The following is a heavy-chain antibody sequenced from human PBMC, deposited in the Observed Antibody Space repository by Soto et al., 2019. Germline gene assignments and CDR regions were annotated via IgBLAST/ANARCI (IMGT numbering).Heavy chain of an antibody. D-gene: IGHD5-12*01. CDR2: IKQDGSEK. CDR1: GFTFSSYW. J-gene: IGHJ3*02. Sequence: GGSLRLSCAASGFTFSSYWMSWVRQAPGKGLEWVANIKQDGSEKYYVDSVKGRFTISRDNAKNSLYLQMNSLRAEDTAVYDCARDPGYSGYDDAFDIWGQGTMVTVSS. V-gene: IGHV3-7*01. CDR3: ARDPGYSGYDDAFDI.